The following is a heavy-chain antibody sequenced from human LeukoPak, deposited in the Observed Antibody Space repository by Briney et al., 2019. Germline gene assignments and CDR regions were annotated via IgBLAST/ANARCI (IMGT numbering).Heavy chain of an antibody. CDR1: GGTFSSYA. Sequence: ASVKVSCKASGGTFSSYAISWVRQAPGQGLEWMGWMNPNSGNTGYAQKFQGRVTITRNTSISTAYMELSSLRSEDTAVYYCARSDSSGYYYVLDFDYWGQGTLVTVSS. J-gene: IGHJ4*02. V-gene: IGHV1-8*03. D-gene: IGHD3-22*01. CDR2: MNPNSGNT. CDR3: ARSDSSGYYYVLDFDY.